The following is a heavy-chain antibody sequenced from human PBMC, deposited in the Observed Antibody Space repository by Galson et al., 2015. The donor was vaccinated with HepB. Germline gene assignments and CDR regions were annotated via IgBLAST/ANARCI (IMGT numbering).Heavy chain of an antibody. Sequence: SLRLSCAASGFTFNSNSMNWVRQAPGKGLEWVSCISSSSSTIYYADSVKGRFTISRDNAKNSLYLQMNSLRDEDTAIYYCARGQYYSDYWGQGTLVTVSS. J-gene: IGHJ4*02. CDR1: GFTFNSNS. V-gene: IGHV3-48*02. CDR3: ARGQYYSDY. CDR2: ISSSSSTI.